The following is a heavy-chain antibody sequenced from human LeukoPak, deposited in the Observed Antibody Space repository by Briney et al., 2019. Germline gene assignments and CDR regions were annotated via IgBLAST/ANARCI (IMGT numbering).Heavy chain of an antibody. J-gene: IGHJ4*02. V-gene: IGHV1-69*04. CDR2: IIPILGIA. CDR3: ASQGIVAAVHFDY. D-gene: IGHD6-13*01. CDR1: GGTFSSYA. Sequence: ASVKVSCKASGGTFSSYAISWVRQAPGQGLEWMGRIIPILGIANYAQKFQGRVTITAGKSTSTAYMELSSLRSEDTAVYYCASQGIVAAVHFDYWGRGTLVTVSS.